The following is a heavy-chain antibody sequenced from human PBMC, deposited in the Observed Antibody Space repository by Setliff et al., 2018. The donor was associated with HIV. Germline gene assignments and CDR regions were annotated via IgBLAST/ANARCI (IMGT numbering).Heavy chain of an antibody. D-gene: IGHD6-13*01. CDR2: ITPFNGNT. J-gene: IGHJ3*02. CDR1: GYTFSSYG. V-gene: IGHV1-45*02. Sequence: SVKVSCKASGYTFSSYGISWVRQAPGQALEWMGWITPFNGNTNYAQKFQDRVTITRDRSMSTAYMELSSLRSEDTAMYYCARSSRVAAAGARVPDAFDIWGQGTMVTVSS. CDR3: ARSSRVAAAGARVPDAFDI.